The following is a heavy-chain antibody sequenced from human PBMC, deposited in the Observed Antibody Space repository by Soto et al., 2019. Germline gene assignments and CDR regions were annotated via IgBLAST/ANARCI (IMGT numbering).Heavy chain of an antibody. D-gene: IGHD3-10*01. J-gene: IGHJ4*02. CDR3: ARDVTLRMRFGELLPPTFDY. CDR2: IIPIFGTA. CDR1: GGTFRSFA. Sequence: XVKVSGKASGGTFRSFAIRWVRQAPGQCLELMGGIIPIFGTANYAQKFQGRVTITADESTSTAYMELSSLRSGDTAVYYCARDVTLRMRFGELLPPTFDYWGQGTLVTVSS. V-gene: IGHV1-69*13.